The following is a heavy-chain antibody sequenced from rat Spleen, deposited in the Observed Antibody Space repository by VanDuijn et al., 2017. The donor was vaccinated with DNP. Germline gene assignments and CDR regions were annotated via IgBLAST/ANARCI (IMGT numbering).Heavy chain of an antibody. V-gene: IGHV5-7*01. CDR3: VRWNSGHFDY. CDR1: GFTFSVYN. D-gene: IGHD4-3*01. J-gene: IGHJ2*01. CDR2: TIYDGSRT. Sequence: EVQLVESGGGLVQPGRSLKLSCAASGFTFSVYNMAWVRQAPEKGLEWVATTIYDGSRTYYRDSVKGRFTISRDDAKSTLYLQMNSLRSEDMATYYCVRWNSGHFDYWGQGVMVTVSS.